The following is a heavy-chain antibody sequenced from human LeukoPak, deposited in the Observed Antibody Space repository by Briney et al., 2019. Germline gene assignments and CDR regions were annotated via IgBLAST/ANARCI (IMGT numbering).Heavy chain of an antibody. CDR3: ARGPGTVGLSP. J-gene: IGHJ5*02. CDR1: GGSLTNYY. Sequence: PSETLSLTCNVSGGSLTNYYWSWIRQTPEKGLEWIGQINHSGDTSYNPSLRSRITLSVDRSKNQFSLKVTSVTAADTGVYYCARGPGTVGLSPWGQGTLVTVSS. V-gene: IGHV4-34*01. D-gene: IGHD1/OR15-1a*01. CDR2: INHSGDT.